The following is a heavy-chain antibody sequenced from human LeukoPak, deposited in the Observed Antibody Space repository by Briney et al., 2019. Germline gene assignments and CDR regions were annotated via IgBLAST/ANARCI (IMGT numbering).Heavy chain of an antibody. D-gene: IGHD5-12*01. V-gene: IGHV1-46*01. Sequence: ASVKVSCKAFGYTFTSNYMHWVRQAPGQGLEWMGIINPSDGKTSYAQKFQGRVTMTRDTSISTAYMELSRLRSDDTAVYYCAIVPYSGYHTHWFDPWGQGTLVTVSS. CDR2: INPSDGKT. J-gene: IGHJ5*02. CDR3: AIVPYSGYHTHWFDP. CDR1: GYTFTSNY.